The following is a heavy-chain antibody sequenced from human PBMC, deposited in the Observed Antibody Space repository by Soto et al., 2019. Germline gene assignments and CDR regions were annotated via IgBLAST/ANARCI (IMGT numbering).Heavy chain of an antibody. CDR2: ISLYSDGT. V-gene: IGHV1-18*01. D-gene: IGHD2-2*01. CDR3: ARVVPGAEAWFGP. J-gene: IGHJ5*02. Sequence: QVPLVQSGGEVKRPGASVKVSCKTSGYTFSNYGITWVRQAPGQPLEWLGWISLYSDGTNYGQKFQGRVSMTTDTSTTTAYMELRSLRSDDTAVYYCARVVPGAEAWFGPWGQGTLVTVSS. CDR1: GYTFSNYG.